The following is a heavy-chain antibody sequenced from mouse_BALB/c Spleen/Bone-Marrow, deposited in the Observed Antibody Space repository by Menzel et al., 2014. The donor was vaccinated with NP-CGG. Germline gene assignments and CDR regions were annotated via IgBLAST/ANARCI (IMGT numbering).Heavy chain of an antibody. V-gene: IGHV5-6-3*01. CDR3: ARDNYYDYDGFAY. D-gene: IGHD2-4*01. CDR2: INSNGGST. J-gene: IGHJ3*01. Sequence: DVKLVESGGGLVQPGGSLKISCAAPGFTFSSYGMSWVRQTPDKRLDLVATINSNGGSTYYPDSVKGRFTISRDNAKNTLYLQMSSLKSEDTAMYYCARDNYYDYDGFAYWGQGTLVTVSA. CDR1: GFTFSSYG.